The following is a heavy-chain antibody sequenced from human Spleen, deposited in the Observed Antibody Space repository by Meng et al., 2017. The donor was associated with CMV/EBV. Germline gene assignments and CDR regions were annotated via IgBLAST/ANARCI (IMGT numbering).Heavy chain of an antibody. V-gene: IGHV3-7*03. D-gene: IGHD2-21*01. J-gene: IGHJ6*02. CDR1: GFTFSSYW. CDR2: IKQDGSEK. Sequence: GGSLRLSCAASGFTFSSYWMSWVRQAPGKGLEWVANIKQDGSEKYYVDSVKGRFTISRDNAKNSLHLQMNSLRAEDTALYYCAREVGETYCGGECYSDGMDVWGQGTTVTVSS. CDR3: AREVGETYCGGECYSDGMDV.